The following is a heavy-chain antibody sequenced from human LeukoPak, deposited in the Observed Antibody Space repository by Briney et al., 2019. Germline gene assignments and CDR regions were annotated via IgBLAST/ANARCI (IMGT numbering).Heavy chain of an antibody. CDR3: ARDSIQFLEWLSPINWFDP. CDR2: IYTSGST. J-gene: IGHJ5*02. D-gene: IGHD3-3*01. CDR1: GGSISSYY. Sequence: PSETLSLTCTVSGGSISSYYWSWIRQPAGKGLEWIGRIYTSGSTNYNPSLKSRVTMSVDTSKNQFSLKLSSVTAADTAVYYCARDSIQFLEWLSPINWFDPWGQGTLVTVSS. V-gene: IGHV4-4*07.